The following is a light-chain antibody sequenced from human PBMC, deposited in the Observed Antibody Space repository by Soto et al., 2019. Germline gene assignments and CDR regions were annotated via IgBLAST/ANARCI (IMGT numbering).Light chain of an antibody. J-gene: IGLJ2*01. CDR3: SSYTNSSTLV. CDR1: SSDVGGYNY. V-gene: IGLV2-14*03. Sequence: QSVLTQPASVSGSPGQSITISCTGTSSDVGGYNYVSWYQQHPGKAPKPLIYDVSNRPSGISNRFSGSKSGNTASLTISGLQAEDDADYYCSSYTNSSTLVFGGGTKVTVL. CDR2: DVS.